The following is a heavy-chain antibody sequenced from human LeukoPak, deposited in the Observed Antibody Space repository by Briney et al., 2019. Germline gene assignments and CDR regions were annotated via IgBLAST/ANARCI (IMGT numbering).Heavy chain of an antibody. V-gene: IGHV1-69*04. CDR1: GGTFSSCA. D-gene: IGHD3-10*01. Sequence: ASVKVSCKASGGTFSSCAISWVRQAPAQGLEWMGRIIPIHGIANYAQKFRGRVTITADKSTSTAYMELSSLRSEDTAMYYCARDGGFGELLVDPWGQGTLVTVSS. J-gene: IGHJ5*02. CDR3: ARDGGFGELLVDP. CDR2: IIPIHGIA.